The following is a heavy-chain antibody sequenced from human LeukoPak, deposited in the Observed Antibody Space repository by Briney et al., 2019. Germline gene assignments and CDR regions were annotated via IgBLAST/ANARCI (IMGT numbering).Heavy chain of an antibody. V-gene: IGHV4-30-4*08. J-gene: IGHJ3*02. CDR1: GGSISSGDYY. CDR3: ARVNYYDSSGDDAFDI. Sequence: PSETLSLTCTVSGGSISSGDYYWSWIRQPPRKGLEWIGYIYYSGSTYYNPSLKSRVTISVDTSKNQFSLKLSSVTAADTAVYYCARVNYYDSSGDDAFDIWGQGTMVTVSS. CDR2: IYYSGST. D-gene: IGHD3-22*01.